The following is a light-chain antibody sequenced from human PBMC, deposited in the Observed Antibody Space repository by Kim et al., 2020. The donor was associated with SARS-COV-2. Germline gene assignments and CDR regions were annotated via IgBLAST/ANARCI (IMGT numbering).Light chain of an antibody. CDR3: QRYGSSPWT. CDR1: QSVSRSS. Sequence: EIVLTQSPGTLSLSPGERASLSCRASQSVSRSSLAWYQQKPGQAPRLLMDGASSRATGIPDRFSGSGSGTDFTLTISRLDAEDFAVYYCQRYGSSPWTFGQGTKVDIK. J-gene: IGKJ1*01. V-gene: IGKV3-20*01. CDR2: GAS.